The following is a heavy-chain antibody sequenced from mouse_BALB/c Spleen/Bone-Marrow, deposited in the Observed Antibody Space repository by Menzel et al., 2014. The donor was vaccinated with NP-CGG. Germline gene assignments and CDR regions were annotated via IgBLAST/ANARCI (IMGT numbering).Heavy chain of an antibody. Sequence: VQLQQSGAELMKPGASVKISCKATGYTFSSYWIEWVKQRPGHGLEWIGEILPGNGSPNFNEKFKGKATITADTSSNTAYMQLSSLTSEDSAVYYCARGGANVDSWGQGTTLTVSS. V-gene: IGHV1-9*01. CDR2: ILPGNGSP. D-gene: IGHD3-2*01. CDR1: GYTFSSYW. CDR3: ARGGANVDS. J-gene: IGHJ2*01.